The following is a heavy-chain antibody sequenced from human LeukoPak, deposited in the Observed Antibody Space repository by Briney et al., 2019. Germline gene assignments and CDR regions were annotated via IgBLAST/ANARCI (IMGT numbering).Heavy chain of an antibody. CDR2: IRYDGSNK. V-gene: IGHV3-30*02. CDR3: AKDSLRDKVAATDY. J-gene: IGHJ4*02. CDR1: GFTFSSYG. Sequence: GGSLRLSCAASGFTFSSYGMHWVRQAPGKGLEWVAFIRYDGSNKYYADSVKGRFTISRDNSKNTLYLQMSSLRAEDTAVYYCAKDSLRDKVAATDYWGQGTLVTVSS. D-gene: IGHD2-15*01.